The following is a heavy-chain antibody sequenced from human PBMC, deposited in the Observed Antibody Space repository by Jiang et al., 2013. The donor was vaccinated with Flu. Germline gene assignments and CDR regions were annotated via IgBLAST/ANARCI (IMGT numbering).Heavy chain of an antibody. J-gene: IGHJ5*02. CDR1: GGTFSSYA. CDR3: ARELDCRGGSCYSEYNWFDP. Sequence: GAEVKKPGSSVKVSCKASGGTFSSYAISWVRQAPGQGLEWMGGIIPIFGTANYAQKFQGRVTITADESTSTAYMELSSLRSEDTAVYYCARELDCRGGSCYSEYNWFDPWGQGTLVTVSS. D-gene: IGHD2-15*01. V-gene: IGHV1-69*01. CDR2: IIPIFGTA.